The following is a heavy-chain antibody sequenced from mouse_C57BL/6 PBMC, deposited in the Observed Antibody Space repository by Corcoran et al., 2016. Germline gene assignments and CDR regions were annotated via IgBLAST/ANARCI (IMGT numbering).Heavy chain of an antibody. CDR1: GYSFTSYY. D-gene: IGHD1-1*01. CDR2: IYPGSGNT. CDR3: ARNGYYYGSSYLYAMDY. Sequence: QVQLQQSGPELVKPGASVKISCKASGYSFTSYYIHWVKQRPGQGLEWIGWIYPGSGNTKYNEKFKGKATLTADTSSSTAYMQLSSLTSEDSAVYYCARNGYYYGSSYLYAMDYWGQGTSVTVSS. J-gene: IGHJ4*01. V-gene: IGHV1-66*01.